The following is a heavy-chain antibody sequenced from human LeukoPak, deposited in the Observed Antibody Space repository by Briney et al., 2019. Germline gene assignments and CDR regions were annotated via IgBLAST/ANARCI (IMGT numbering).Heavy chain of an antibody. J-gene: IGHJ4*02. CDR2: VGPSGART. V-gene: IGHV3-23*01. CDR1: GFTFSHHG. D-gene: IGHD6-13*01. Sequence: GGSLRLSCAASGFTFSHHGMNWVRQAPGKGLEWVSGVGPSGARTYYADSVKGRFTVSRDNSKNMVFLQMNSLRAEDTAVYYCARNKGYSSSWYLFDYWGQGTLVTVSS. CDR3: ARNKGYSSSWYLFDY.